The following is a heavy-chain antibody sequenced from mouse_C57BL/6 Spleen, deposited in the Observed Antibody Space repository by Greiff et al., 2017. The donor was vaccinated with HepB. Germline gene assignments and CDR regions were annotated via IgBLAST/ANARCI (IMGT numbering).Heavy chain of an antibody. V-gene: IGHV1-55*01. CDR1: GYTFTSYW. CDR2: IYPGSGST. CDR3: ARLGDGYYGYFDV. D-gene: IGHD2-3*01. Sequence: QVQLKESGAELVKPGASVKMSCKASGYTFTSYWITWVKQRPGQGLEWIGDIYPGSGSTNYNEKFKSKATLPVDTSSSTAYMQLSSLTSEDSAVYCCARLGDGYYGYFDVWGTGTTVTVSS. J-gene: IGHJ1*03.